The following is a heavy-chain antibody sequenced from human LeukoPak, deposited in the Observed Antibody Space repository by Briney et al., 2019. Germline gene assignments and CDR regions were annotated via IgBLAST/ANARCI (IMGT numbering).Heavy chain of an antibody. J-gene: IGHJ4*02. Sequence: ASVKVSGKASGYTFTGYYMHWVRQAPGQGLEWMGWINPNSGGTNYAQKFQGWVTMTRDTSISTAYMELSRLRSDDTAVYYCARDAREITMVRGVIITEAYYFDYWGQGTLVTVSS. V-gene: IGHV1-2*04. D-gene: IGHD3-10*01. CDR3: ARDAREITMVRGVIITEAYYFDY. CDR2: INPNSGGT. CDR1: GYTFTGYY.